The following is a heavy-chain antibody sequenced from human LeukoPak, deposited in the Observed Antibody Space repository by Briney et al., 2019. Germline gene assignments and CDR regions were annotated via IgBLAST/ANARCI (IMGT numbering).Heavy chain of an antibody. V-gene: IGHV4-39*01. Sequence: PSETLSLTCTVFGGSISSSSYYWGWIRQPPGKGLEWIGSIYYSGSTYYNPSLKSRVTISVDTSKNQFSLKLSSVTAADTAVYYCARLPVTARYWYFDLWGRGTLVTVSS. D-gene: IGHD2-21*02. CDR3: ARLPVTARYWYFDL. CDR2: IYYSGST. CDR1: GGSISSSSYY. J-gene: IGHJ2*01.